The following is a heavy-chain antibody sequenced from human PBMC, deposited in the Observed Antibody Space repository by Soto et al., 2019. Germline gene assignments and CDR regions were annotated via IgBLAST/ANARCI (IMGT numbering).Heavy chain of an antibody. CDR1: GDSVSSTYY. CDR3: ARSAGWYAVHS. CDR2: VFHTGTT. V-gene: IGHV4-4*02. D-gene: IGHD6-13*01. J-gene: IGHJ4*02. Sequence: QVQLQESGPGLVKPSVTLSLTCAVSGDSVSSTYYWCWVRQPPGKGLEWIGEVFHTGTTSYNPSLRSRVTISMDKSNNQFSLDSSYVTAAYTAVYYCARSAGWYAVHSWGPGTLVIVSS.